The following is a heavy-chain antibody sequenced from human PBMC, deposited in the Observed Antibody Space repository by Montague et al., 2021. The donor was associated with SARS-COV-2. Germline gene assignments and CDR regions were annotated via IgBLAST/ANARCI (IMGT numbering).Heavy chain of an antibody. V-gene: IGHV4-59*08. J-gene: IGHJ5*02. D-gene: IGHD2-21*02. CDR3: ARLVCGGACYSGRLDP. CDR2: IYHRGNT. CDR1: GGSVSEYY. Sequence: SETLSLTCTVSGGSVSEYYWSWIRQPPGKGLEYIGYIYHRGNTYYNPSLKSRVTISIDTSKDQFSLKLSSVTAADTAVYYCARLVCGGACYSGRLDPWGQGILVTVSS.